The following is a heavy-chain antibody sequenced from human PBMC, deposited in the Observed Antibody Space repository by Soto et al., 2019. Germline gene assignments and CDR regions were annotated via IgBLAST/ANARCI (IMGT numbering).Heavy chain of an antibody. CDR3: VAEMYRDGRCCSFDI. Sequence: SGKVSSKASRFRYSNSAVHWVRQARVQGLEWIGWIIVGGGNTNYAEKVQERVTITRDMSTSTAYMELSSLRPEDTAVYYCVAEMYRDGRCCSFDIWGQGTTVTVSS. V-gene: IGHV1-58*01. D-gene: IGHD1-26*01. CDR1: RFRYSNSA. CDR2: IIVGGGNT. J-gene: IGHJ3*02.